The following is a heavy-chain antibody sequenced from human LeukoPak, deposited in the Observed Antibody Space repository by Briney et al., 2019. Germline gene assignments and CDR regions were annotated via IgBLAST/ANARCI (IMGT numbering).Heavy chain of an antibody. Sequence: GPALVKPTQTLTLTCTFSGFSLRTSGRCVSWIRQPPGKGLEWIGEINHSGSTNNNPSLKSRVTISVDTSKNQFSLKLSSVTAADTAVYYCATGAVGAAGMNNWFDPWGQGTLVTVSS. CDR3: ATGAVGAAGMNNWFDP. D-gene: IGHD3-16*01. V-gene: IGHV4-4*02. CDR2: INHSGST. CDR1: GFSLRTSGR. J-gene: IGHJ5*02.